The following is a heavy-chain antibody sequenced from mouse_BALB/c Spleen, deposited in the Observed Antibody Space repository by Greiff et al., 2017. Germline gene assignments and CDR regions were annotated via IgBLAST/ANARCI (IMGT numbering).Heavy chain of an antibody. CDR3: ARGYYRYEGAWFAY. D-gene: IGHD2-14*01. J-gene: IGHJ3*01. CDR2: INPSTGYT. Sequence: QVQLQQSGAELAKPGASVKMSCKASGYTFTSYWMHWVKQRPGQGLEWIGYINPSTGYTEYNQKFKDKATLTADKSSSTAYMQLSSLTSEDSAVYYCARGYYRYEGAWFAYWGQGTLVTVSA. V-gene: IGHV1-7*01. CDR1: GYTFTSYW.